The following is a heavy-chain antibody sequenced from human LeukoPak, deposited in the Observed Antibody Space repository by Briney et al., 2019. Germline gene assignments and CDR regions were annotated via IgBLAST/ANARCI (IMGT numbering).Heavy chain of an antibody. V-gene: IGHV3-23*01. J-gene: IGHJ4*02. CDR1: GFTFSSYA. Sequence: GGSLRLSCAASGFTFSSYAMSWVRQAPGKGLEWVSAIRDSGSSTHYADSVKGRFTTSRDNSKNSLFLQMNSLRAEDTAIYYCAKYGPQDSGSSHFDYWGQGALVTVSS. CDR2: IRDSGSST. D-gene: IGHD1-26*01. CDR3: AKYGPQDSGSSHFDY.